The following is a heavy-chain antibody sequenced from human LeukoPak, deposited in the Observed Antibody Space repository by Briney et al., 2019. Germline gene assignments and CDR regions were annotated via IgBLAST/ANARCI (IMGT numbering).Heavy chain of an antibody. J-gene: IGHJ3*02. V-gene: IGHV4-4*02. CDR2: IYHSGST. CDR1: GGSISSSNW. Sequence: SETLSLTCAVSGGSISSSNWWSWVRQPPGKGLEWIGEIYHSGSTNYNPSLKSRVTISVDTSKNQFSLKLSFVTAADTAVYYCARDRIDSYNAFDIWGQGTMVTVSS. D-gene: IGHD3-22*01. CDR3: ARDRIDSYNAFDI.